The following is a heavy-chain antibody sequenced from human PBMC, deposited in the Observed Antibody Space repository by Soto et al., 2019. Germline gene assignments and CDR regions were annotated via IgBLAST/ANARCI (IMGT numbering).Heavy chain of an antibody. CDR2: IIPIFGTA. CDR3: AAVLARMVREPSVTLGAYYYSMDV. Sequence: SVKVSCKASGGTFSSYAISWVRQAPGQGLEWMGGIIPIFGTANYAQKFQGRVTITADESTSTAYMDLSSLTFGDTAVYYCAAVLARMVREPSVTLGAYYYSMDVWGQGTTVTVSS. V-gene: IGHV1-69*13. D-gene: IGHD3-10*01. J-gene: IGHJ6*02. CDR1: GGTFSSYA.